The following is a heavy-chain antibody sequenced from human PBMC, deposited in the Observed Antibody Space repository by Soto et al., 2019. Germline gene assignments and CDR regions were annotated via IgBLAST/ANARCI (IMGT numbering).Heavy chain of an antibody. CDR1: GFTFSSYA. D-gene: IGHD6-19*01. Sequence: EVQLLESGGGLVQPGGSLRLSCAASGFTFSSYAMTWVRQAPGKGLEWVSSISGSGGSTYYADSVKGRFTISRDNSKNTLDLQINSLRAEDMAVYYCANLAGGWYEPFGIWGQGTMVTVSS. CDR3: ANLAGGWYEPFGI. CDR2: ISGSGGST. V-gene: IGHV3-23*01. J-gene: IGHJ3*02.